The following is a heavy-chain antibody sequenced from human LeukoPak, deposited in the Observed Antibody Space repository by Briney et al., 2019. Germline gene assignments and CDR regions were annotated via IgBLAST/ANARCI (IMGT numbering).Heavy chain of an antibody. Sequence: GGSLRLSCAASGFTFSTFAMTWARQAPGKGLEWVATISDSGGSTYYADAVRGRFTISRDNSKDTLYAQMNSLRAEDGAVYYCAKSHSVEQRGYFDYWGQGTLVTVSS. CDR1: GFTFSTFA. CDR3: AKSHSVEQRGYFDY. J-gene: IGHJ4*02. CDR2: ISDSGGST. V-gene: IGHV3-23*01. D-gene: IGHD6-13*01.